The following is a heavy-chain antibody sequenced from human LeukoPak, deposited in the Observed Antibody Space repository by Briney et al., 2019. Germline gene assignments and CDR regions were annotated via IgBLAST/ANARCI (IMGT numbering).Heavy chain of an antibody. CDR2: ISSSSSYI. V-gene: IGHV3-21*01. Sequence: GGSLRLSCAASGFTFSSYSMNWVRQAPGKGLEGVSSISSSSSYIYYADSVKGRFTISRDNAKNSLYLQMNSLRAEDTAVYYCARDWDLTDTAMVGYNWFDPWGQGTLVTVSS. CDR3: ARDWDLTDTAMVGYNWFDP. CDR1: GFTFSSYS. D-gene: IGHD5-18*01. J-gene: IGHJ5*02.